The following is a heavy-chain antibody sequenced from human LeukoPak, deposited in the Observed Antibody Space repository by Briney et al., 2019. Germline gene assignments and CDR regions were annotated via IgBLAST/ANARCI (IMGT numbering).Heavy chain of an antibody. CDR3: ARDEYSSSSFDY. CDR1: GGSISSYY. CDR2: IYTSGST. D-gene: IGHD6-6*01. J-gene: IGHJ4*02. V-gene: IGHV4-4*07. Sequence: SETLSLTXTVSGGSISSYYWSWIRQPAGKGLEWIGRIYTSGSTNYNPSLKSRVTMSVDTSKNQFSLKLSSVTAADTAVYYCARDEYSSSSFDYWGQGTLVTVSS.